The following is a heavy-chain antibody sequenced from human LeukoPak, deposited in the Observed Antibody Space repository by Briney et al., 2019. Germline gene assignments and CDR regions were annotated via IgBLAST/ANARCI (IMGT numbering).Heavy chain of an antibody. CDR2: IKGDGSEK. V-gene: IGHV3-7*01. CDR3: ASLQTDPTVVNGF. CDR1: EFTFSNYA. D-gene: IGHD4-11*01. J-gene: IGHJ4*02. Sequence: GGSLRLSCAASEFTFSNYAMSWVRQAPGKGLEWLACIKGDGSEKYYVDSVRGRFTVSRDSAKNSLYLQMNSLRAEDTAVYYCASLQTDPTVVNGFWGQGTLVTVSS.